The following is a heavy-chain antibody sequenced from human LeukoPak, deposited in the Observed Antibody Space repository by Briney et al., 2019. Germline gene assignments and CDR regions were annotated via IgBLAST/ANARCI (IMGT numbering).Heavy chain of an antibody. CDR2: IYPGDSDT. J-gene: IGHJ4*02. V-gene: IGHV5-51*01. Sequence: GESLKISCKGSGYSFTSYWIGWVRQMPGKGLEWMGIIYPGDSDTRYSPSFQGQVTISADKSISTAYLQWSSLKASDTAMYYCARLISTYYYDSSGYYDCWGQGTLVTVSS. D-gene: IGHD3-22*01. CDR3: ARLISTYYYDSSGYYDC. CDR1: GYSFTSYW.